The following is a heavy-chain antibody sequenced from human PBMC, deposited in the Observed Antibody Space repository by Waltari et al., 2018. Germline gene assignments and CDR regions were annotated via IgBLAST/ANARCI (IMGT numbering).Heavy chain of an antibody. CDR1: GYTFIDYY. J-gene: IGHJ4*02. V-gene: IGHV1-2*02. D-gene: IGHD1-26*01. CDR3: ARDDGNRVFDY. Sequence: QVQLVQSGAEVKKPGASVKVSCKDPGYTFIDYYMHWVRQAPGQGLEWMGRSNPNSGGTNYAQKFQGRVTMTRDTSIRTAYMDLSSLKSDDTAVYYCARDDGNRVFDYWGQGTLVTVSS. CDR2: SNPNSGGT.